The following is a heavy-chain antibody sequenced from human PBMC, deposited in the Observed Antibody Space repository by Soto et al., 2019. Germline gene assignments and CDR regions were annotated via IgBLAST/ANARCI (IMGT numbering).Heavy chain of an antibody. V-gene: IGHV1-18*01. CDR1: GYAFSNYR. D-gene: IGHD3-3*01. CDR3: TRVGIKNHVFWSGYLDY. J-gene: IGHJ4*02. CDR2: ISTYDGNT. Sequence: VLVKGSWKTSGYAFSNYRVSWVRQANGQGLEWMGWISTYDGNTNYAQRLQGRVTLTTDTSTSTAYLELRSLRSDGTAVYFCTRVGIKNHVFWSGYLDYWGQGTPVTVSS.